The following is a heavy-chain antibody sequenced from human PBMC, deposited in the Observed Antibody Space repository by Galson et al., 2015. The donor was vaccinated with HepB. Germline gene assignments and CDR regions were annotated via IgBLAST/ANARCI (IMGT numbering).Heavy chain of an antibody. V-gene: IGHV1-2*02. Sequence: SVKVSCKASGFTFNDYYIHWVRQAPGHGLEWMGWIADSGGVTKYAQKFQGRVTMTRDTSISTAYMELTSLTFDDTAIYYCARERITTVDYWSQGTLITVSS. CDR3: ARERITTVDY. J-gene: IGHJ4*02. CDR1: GFTFNDYY. D-gene: IGHD1-1*01. CDR2: IADSGGVT.